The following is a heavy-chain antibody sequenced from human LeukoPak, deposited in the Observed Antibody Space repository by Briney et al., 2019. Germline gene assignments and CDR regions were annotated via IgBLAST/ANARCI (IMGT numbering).Heavy chain of an antibody. CDR2: IYYSGST. D-gene: IGHD4-17*01. Sequence: PSETLSLTCTVSGGSISSYYWSWIRQPPGKGLEWIGYIYYSGSTNYNPSLKSRVTISVDTSKNQFSLKVRSVTAADTAVYYCASHSYGDYGNFDYWGQGTLVTVSS. CDR1: GGSISSYY. J-gene: IGHJ4*02. V-gene: IGHV4-59*08. CDR3: ASHSYGDYGNFDY.